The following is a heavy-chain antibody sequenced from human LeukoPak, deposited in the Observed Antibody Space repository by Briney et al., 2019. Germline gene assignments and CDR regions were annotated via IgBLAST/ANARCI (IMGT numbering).Heavy chain of an antibody. V-gene: IGHV4-59*01. CDR2: FYNSGSS. CDR1: GGSISDYY. CDR3: TRGAGWLIDY. D-gene: IGHD3-16*01. J-gene: IGHJ4*02. Sequence: SETLSLTCTVSGGSISDYYRGWIRQPPGKGLEWIGYFYNSGSSTYNPSLKSRVTISVDASKEQFSLKVNSVTAADTAVYYCTRGAGWLIDYWGQGILVTVSS.